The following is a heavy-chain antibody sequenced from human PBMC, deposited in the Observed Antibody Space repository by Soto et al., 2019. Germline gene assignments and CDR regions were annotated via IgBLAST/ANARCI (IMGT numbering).Heavy chain of an antibody. J-gene: IGHJ4*02. CDR1: GFTFSSYS. CDR3: ARVFCGYSGYESCYFDY. Sequence: PGGSLRLSCAASGFTFSSYSMNWVRQAPGKGLEWVSSISSSSSYIYYADSVKGRFTISRDNAKNSLYLQMNSLRAEDTAVYYCARVFCGYSGYESCYFDYWGQGTLVTVSS. D-gene: IGHD5-12*01. V-gene: IGHV3-21*01. CDR2: ISSSSSYI.